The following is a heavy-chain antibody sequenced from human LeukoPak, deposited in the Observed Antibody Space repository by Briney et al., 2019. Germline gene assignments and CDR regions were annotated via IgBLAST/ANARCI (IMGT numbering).Heavy chain of an antibody. CDR1: GGTFSTRD. CDR2: IIPLFGHA. D-gene: IGHD5-12*01. CDR3: ARLGRGYDRGDF. V-gene: IGHV1-69*01. Sequence: SGKVCFKASGGTFSTRDISWVRHPPGHGLEWMGGIIPLFGHANYSQKFQHRVPIIADESTTTAYLELSSLRSEDTAVYYCARLGRGYDRGDFWGQGTVVTVST. J-gene: IGHJ4*02.